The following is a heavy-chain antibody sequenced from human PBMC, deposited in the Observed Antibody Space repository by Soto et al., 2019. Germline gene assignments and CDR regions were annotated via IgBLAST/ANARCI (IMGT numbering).Heavy chain of an antibody. CDR3: ARGNHRWLQLWYFDL. J-gene: IGHJ2*01. CDR1: GGTFSSYT. Sequence: QVQLVQSGAEVKKPGSSVTVSCKASGGTFSSYTIRWVRQVRGQGLEWMGGIIPIFGTANYAQKFQGRVTITADASTSTAYMELSSLRSEDTAVYYCARGNHRWLQLWYFDLWGRGTLVTVSS. V-gene: IGHV1-69*12. CDR2: IIPIFGTA. D-gene: IGHD5-12*01.